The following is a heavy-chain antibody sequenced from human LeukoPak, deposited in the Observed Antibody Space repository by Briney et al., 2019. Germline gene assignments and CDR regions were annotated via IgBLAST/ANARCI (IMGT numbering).Heavy chain of an antibody. Sequence: SVKVSCKASGGTFSSYAISWVRQAPGQGLEWMGRIIPIFGTANYAQKFQGRVTITTDESTSTAYMELSSLRSEDTAVYYCAAEWEPGIFDYWGQGTLVTVPS. CDR1: GGTFSSYA. D-gene: IGHD1-26*01. J-gene: IGHJ4*02. V-gene: IGHV1-69*05. CDR3: AAEWEPGIFDY. CDR2: IIPIFGTA.